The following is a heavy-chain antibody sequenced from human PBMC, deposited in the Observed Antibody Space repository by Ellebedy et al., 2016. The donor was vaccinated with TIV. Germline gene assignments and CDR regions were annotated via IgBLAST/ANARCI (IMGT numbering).Heavy chain of an antibody. J-gene: IGHJ5*02. CDR3: AKVLFAFGEFESPFDP. CDR1: GFTFNSYG. V-gene: IGHV3-30*02. Sequence: PGGSLRLSCAASGFTFNSYGMHWVRQAPGKGLEWVTFIRYDGSDKYYSDSVKGRFTISRHNSKNTLNLQMNSLRLEDTAVYYCAKVLFAFGEFESPFDPWGQGTLVIVSS. D-gene: IGHD3-10*01. CDR2: IRYDGSDK.